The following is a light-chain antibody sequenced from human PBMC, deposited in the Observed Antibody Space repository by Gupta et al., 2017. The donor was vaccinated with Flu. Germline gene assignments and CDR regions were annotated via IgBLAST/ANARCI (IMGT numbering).Light chain of an antibody. J-gene: IGLJ3*02. CDR3: LQDGSRGVWV. Sequence: QTVVTQEPSFSVSPGGTVTITCALDSVSVSTSHYPSLYRQTPRQTPRTLIYKKDIRSSGVPDGFSGSIRGNKAALTITVAAADEESDYYYLQDGSRGVWVFGGGTKLTVL. CDR2: KKD. CDR1: SVSVSTSHY. V-gene: IGLV8-61*01.